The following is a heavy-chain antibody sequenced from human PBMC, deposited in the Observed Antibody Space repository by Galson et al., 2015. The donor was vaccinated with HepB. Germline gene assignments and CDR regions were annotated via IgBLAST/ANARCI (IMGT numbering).Heavy chain of an antibody. CDR3: ARGPRVFGVVIILGKTDLDY. CDR2: INPDSGGT. J-gene: IGHJ4*02. V-gene: IGHV1-2*02. D-gene: IGHD3-3*01. CDR1: GYTFTGYY. Sequence: SVKVSCKASGYTFTGYYMHWVRQAPGQGLEWMGWINPDSGGTNYAQKFQGRVTMTRDTSISTAYMELSRLRSDDTAVYYCARGPRVFGVVIILGKTDLDYWGQGTLVTVSS.